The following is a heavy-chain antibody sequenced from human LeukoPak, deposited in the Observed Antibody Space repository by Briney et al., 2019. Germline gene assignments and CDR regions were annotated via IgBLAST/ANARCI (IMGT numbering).Heavy chain of an antibody. CDR2: ISGSGGLT. D-gene: IGHD3-16*02. CDR1: GFPFNSYV. V-gene: IGHV3-23*01. Sequence: GGSLRLSCAASGFPFNSYVMTWVRQAPGKGLGWVSVISGSGGLTYHADSVKGRFTVSRDNSKNTLYLQMKSLRAEDTAVYSCAKGYYDYIWGSYRSDAFDIWGQGTMATVSS. J-gene: IGHJ3*02. CDR3: AKGYYDYIWGSYRSDAFDI.